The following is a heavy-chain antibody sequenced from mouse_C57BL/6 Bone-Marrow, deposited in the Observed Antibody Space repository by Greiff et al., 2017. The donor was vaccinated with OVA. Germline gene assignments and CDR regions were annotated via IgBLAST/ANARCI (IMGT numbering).Heavy chain of an antibody. D-gene: IGHD1-1*01. Sequence: VQLQQPGAELVMPGASVKLSCKASGYTFTSYWMHWVKQRPGQGLEWIGEIDPSDSYTNYNQKFKGKSTLTVDKSSSTAYMQLRSLTSEDAAVDYCATYYGSRYGYFDVWGTGTTVTVSS. CDR2: IDPSDSYT. CDR1: GYTFTSYW. J-gene: IGHJ1*03. CDR3: ATYYGSRYGYFDV. V-gene: IGHV1-69*01.